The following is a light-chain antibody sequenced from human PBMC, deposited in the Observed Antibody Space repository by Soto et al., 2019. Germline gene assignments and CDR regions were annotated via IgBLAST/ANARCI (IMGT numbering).Light chain of an antibody. V-gene: IGKV1-27*01. Sequence: DIQMTQSPSSLSASVGDRVTITCRASQDITNYLAWYQQKPGKVPKLLIYAASTLQSGVPSRFSGSGSGTDFTLTISSLQPEDAATYFCQKCSGPPPFTFGPGPTVDIK. CDR3: QKCSGPPPFT. CDR2: AAS. CDR1: QDITNY. J-gene: IGKJ3*01.